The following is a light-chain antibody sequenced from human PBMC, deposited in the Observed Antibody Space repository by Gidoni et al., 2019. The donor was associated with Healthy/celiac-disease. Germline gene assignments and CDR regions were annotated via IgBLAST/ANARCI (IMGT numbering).Light chain of an antibody. J-gene: IGKJ4*01. CDR3: MQALQTPPT. V-gene: IGKV2-28*01. CDR1: QSLLHSNGYNY. CDR2: LGS. Sequence: DSVMTQSPLTLPVTPGEPASLPCRSSQSLLHSNGYNYLDWYLQKPGQSPQLLIYLGSNRASGVPDRVSGSGSGTDFTLKISRVEAEDVGVYYCMQALQTPPTFGGGTKVEIK.